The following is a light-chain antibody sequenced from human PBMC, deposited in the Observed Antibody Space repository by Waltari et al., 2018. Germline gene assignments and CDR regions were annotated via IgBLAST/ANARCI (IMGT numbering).Light chain of an antibody. CDR3: QQRSNWPVYT. V-gene: IGKV3-11*01. CDR1: QSVSSY. CDR2: DAS. J-gene: IGKJ2*01. Sequence: EIVLTQSPATLSLSPGERATLSRRASQSVSSYLAWYQQKPGQAPRLLIYDASNRATGIPARFSGSGSVTDFTLTISSLEPEDFAVYYCQQRSNWPVYTFGQGTKLEIK.